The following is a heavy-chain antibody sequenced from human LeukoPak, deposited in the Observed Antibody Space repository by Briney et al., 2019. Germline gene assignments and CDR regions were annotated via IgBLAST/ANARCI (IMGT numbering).Heavy chain of an antibody. D-gene: IGHD2-8*01. CDR1: GFTFSTYT. J-gene: IGHJ4*02. CDR2: ISGNGGRT. CDR3: AKDIVLMVYAPIDY. V-gene: IGHV3-23*01. Sequence: GGSLRLSCAASGFTFSTYTMAWVRQAPGGGLEWVSGISGNGGRTYYADSVKGRFAISRDNSKNTLYLQMNSLRAEDTAVYYCAKDIVLMVYAPIDYWGQGTLVTVSS.